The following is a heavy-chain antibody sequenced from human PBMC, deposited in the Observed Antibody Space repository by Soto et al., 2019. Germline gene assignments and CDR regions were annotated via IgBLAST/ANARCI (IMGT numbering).Heavy chain of an antibody. Sequence: ASVKVSCKASGYTFTSYDINWVRQATGQGLEWMGWMNPNSGNTGYAQKFQGRVTMTRNTSISTAYMELSSLRSEDTAVYYCARSELGYYDFVMDVWGQGTTVTVS. CDR3: ARSELGYYDFVMDV. CDR1: GYTFTSYD. D-gene: IGHD3-3*01. J-gene: IGHJ6*02. CDR2: MNPNSGNT. V-gene: IGHV1-8*01.